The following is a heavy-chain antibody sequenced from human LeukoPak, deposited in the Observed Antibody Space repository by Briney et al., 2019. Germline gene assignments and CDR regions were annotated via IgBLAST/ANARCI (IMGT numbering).Heavy chain of an antibody. CDR1: GYTFTSYD. CDR3: ASSTPYSSGWDAFDI. V-gene: IGHV1-8*03. Sequence: ASVKVSCKASGYTFTSYDINWVRQATGQGLEWMGWMNPNSGNTGYAQKFQGRVTITRNTPISTAYMELSSLRSEDTAVYYCASSTPYSSGWDAFDIWGQGTMVTVSS. CDR2: MNPNSGNT. D-gene: IGHD6-19*01. J-gene: IGHJ3*02.